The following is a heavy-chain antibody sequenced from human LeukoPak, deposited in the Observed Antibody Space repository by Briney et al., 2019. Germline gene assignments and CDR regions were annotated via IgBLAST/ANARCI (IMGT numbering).Heavy chain of an antibody. D-gene: IGHD6-19*01. Sequence: GSLRLSCAASGFTFSSYEMNWVRQAPGKGLEWIGSIYYSGSTYYNPSLKSRVTISVDTSKNQFSLKLSSVTAADTAVYYCARLDSSGWFPLYYFDYWGQGTLVTVSS. CDR2: IYYSGST. J-gene: IGHJ4*02. CDR3: ARLDSSGWFPLYYFDY. CDR1: GFTFSSYE. V-gene: IGHV4-39*01.